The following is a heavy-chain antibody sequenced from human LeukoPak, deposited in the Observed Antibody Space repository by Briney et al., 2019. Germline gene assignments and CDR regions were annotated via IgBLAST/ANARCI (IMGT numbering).Heavy chain of an antibody. J-gene: IGHJ6*03. CDR1: GYDISSGYY. D-gene: IGHD1-26*01. V-gene: IGHV4-38-2*02. CDR3: ARAQGDYFMDV. CDR2: IYHGGNT. Sequence: SETLSLTCSVSGYDISSGYYWGWIRQSSGKGLEWIGSIYHGGNTYYSQSLKSRVTISIDASKNQFSLRLTSVIAEDTAVYYCARAQGDYFMDVWGKGTTVTVSS.